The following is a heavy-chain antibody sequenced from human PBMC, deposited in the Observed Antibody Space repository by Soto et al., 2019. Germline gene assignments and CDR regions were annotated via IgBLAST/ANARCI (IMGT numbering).Heavy chain of an antibody. D-gene: IGHD2-15*01. V-gene: IGHV5-51*01. J-gene: IGHJ6*02. Sequence: PGESLKISCKGSGYSFTGYWIGWVRQMPGKGLEWMGIIYPGDSDTRYSPSFQGQVTISADKSISTAYLQWSSLKASDTAMYYCARRRSGKVLSYYYGMDVWGQGTTVTVSS. CDR3: ARRRSGKVLSYYYGMDV. CDR2: IYPGDSDT. CDR1: GYSFTGYW.